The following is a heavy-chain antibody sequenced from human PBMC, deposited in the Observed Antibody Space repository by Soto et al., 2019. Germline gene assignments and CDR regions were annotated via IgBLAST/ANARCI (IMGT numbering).Heavy chain of an antibody. CDR3: ARYNWDAPCYDGMDV. Sequence: QVQLVQSGAEEKKPGASVKVSCKASGYTLTSHDMHWVRQAPGQMLEWMGWINAGNDNTQYSQKFQGRVTITRDTSASTVYMELSGLRSEDTAVYYCARYNWDAPCYDGMDVWGQGTTVTVSS. CDR1: GYTLTSHD. V-gene: IGHV1-3*05. D-gene: IGHD1-1*01. CDR2: INAGNDNT. J-gene: IGHJ6*02.